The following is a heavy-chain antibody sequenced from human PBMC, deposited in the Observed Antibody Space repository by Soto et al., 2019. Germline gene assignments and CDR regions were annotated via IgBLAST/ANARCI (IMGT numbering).Heavy chain of an antibody. D-gene: IGHD4-4*01. Sequence: PGGSLRLSCAASGFTFSSYAMHWVRQAPGKGLEWVAVISYDGSNKYYADSVKGRFTISRDNSKNTLYLQMNSLRAEDTAVYYCARTTISPYYYYYYGMDVWGQGTTVTVSS. J-gene: IGHJ6*02. V-gene: IGHV3-30-3*01. CDR1: GFTFSSYA. CDR2: ISYDGSNK. CDR3: ARTTISPYYYYYYGMDV.